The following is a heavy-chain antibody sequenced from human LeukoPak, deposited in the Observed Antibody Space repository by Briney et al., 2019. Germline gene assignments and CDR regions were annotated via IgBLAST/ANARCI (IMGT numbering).Heavy chain of an antibody. CDR2: INHSGST. CDR3: ARGLWFGELLGGYYYYIDV. Sequence: PSETLSLTCAVYGGSFSGYYWSWIRQPPGKGLEWIGEINHSGSTNYNPSLKSRVTISVDTSKNQFSLQLNSVTPEDTAVYYCARGLWFGELLGGYYYYIDVWGKGTTVTVSS. CDR1: GGSFSGYY. V-gene: IGHV4-34*01. D-gene: IGHD3-10*01. J-gene: IGHJ6*03.